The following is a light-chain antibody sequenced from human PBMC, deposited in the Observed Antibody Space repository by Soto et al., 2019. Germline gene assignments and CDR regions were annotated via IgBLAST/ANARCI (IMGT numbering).Light chain of an antibody. V-gene: IGKV3-15*01. Sequence: EMVLTQSPFTLSVSPGEGATLSCRASQSVGSSLAWYQQKPGQPPRILIFGASTRVTGVPARFSGSGSGTEFTLTITSLQSDDFAVYYCLQYNNWPEYTFGQGTKVDIK. CDR1: QSVGSS. CDR3: LQYNNWPEYT. CDR2: GAS. J-gene: IGKJ2*01.